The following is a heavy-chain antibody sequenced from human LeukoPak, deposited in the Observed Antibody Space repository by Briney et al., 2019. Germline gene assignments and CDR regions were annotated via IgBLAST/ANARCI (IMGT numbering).Heavy chain of an antibody. D-gene: IGHD2-15*01. Sequence: SETLSLTCAVYGGSFSGYYWSWIRQPPGKGLEWIGEINHSGSTNYNPSLKSRVTISVDTSKNQFSLKLSSVTAAGTAVYYCARGTHCSGGSCYLPYFDYWGQGALVTVSS. CDR2: INHSGST. CDR3: ARGTHCSGGSCYLPYFDY. V-gene: IGHV4-34*01. CDR1: GGSFSGYY. J-gene: IGHJ4*02.